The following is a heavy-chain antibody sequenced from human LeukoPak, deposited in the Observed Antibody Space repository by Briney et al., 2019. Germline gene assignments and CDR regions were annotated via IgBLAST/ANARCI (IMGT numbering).Heavy chain of an antibody. CDR2: INPNSGGT. CDR3: ERDFVAAVSNWFDP. J-gene: IGHJ5*02. CDR1: GYTLTGYY. D-gene: IGHD6-13*01. V-gene: IGHV1-2*06. Sequence: ASVKVSCKASGYTLTGYYMHWVRQAPGQGLEWMGRINPNSGGTNYAQKFQGRVTMTRDTSISTAYMELSRLRSDDTAVYYCERDFVAAVSNWFDPWGQGTLVTVSS.